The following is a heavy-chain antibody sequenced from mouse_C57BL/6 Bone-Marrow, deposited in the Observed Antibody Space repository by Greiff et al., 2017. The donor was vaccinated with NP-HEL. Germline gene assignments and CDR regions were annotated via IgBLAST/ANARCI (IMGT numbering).Heavy chain of an antibody. J-gene: IGHJ2*01. V-gene: IGHV5-6*01. CDR1: GFTFSSYG. CDR2: ISSGGSYT. Sequence: EVTVVESGGDLVKPGGSLKLSCAASGFTFSSYGMSWVRQTPDKRLEWVATISSGGSYTYYPDSVKGRFTISRDNAKNTLYLQMSSLKSEDTAMYYCARHDPYGDYWGQGTTRTVAS. D-gene: IGHD1-1*01. CDR3: ARHDPYGDY.